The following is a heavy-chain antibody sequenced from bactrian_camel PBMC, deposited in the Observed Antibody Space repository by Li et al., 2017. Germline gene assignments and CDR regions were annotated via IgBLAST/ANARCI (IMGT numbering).Heavy chain of an antibody. CDR2: IYIDDSIT. D-gene: IGHD1*01. V-gene: IGHV3-2*01. J-gene: IGHJ4*01. CDR1: GFTFSTYY. Sequence: VQLVESGGGLVQPGGSLRLSCAASGFTFSTYYMTWVRQAPGKGLEWVSTIYIDDSITYYADSVKGRFTISRDNAKNTVYLQMNSLKSEDTALYYCATAGWEYNYWGQGTQVTVS. CDR3: ATAGWEYNY.